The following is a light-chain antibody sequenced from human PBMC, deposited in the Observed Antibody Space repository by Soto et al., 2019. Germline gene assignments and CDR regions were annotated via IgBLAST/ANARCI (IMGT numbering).Light chain of an antibody. CDR3: CSYAGSRGLV. CDR1: SSDVWSYNL. V-gene: IGLV2-23*01. CDR2: EGS. Sequence: QSALTQPASVSGSPGQSITISCTGTSSDVWSYNLVSWYQQHPGKAPKHMIYEGSKRPSGVSNRFSGSKSGNTASLTSSGLQDEDEAEYYCCSYAGSRGLVFGGGTKLTVL. J-gene: IGLJ2*01.